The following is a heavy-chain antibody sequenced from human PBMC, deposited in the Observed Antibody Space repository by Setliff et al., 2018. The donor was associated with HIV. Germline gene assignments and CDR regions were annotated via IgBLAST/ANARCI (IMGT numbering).Heavy chain of an antibody. D-gene: IGHD5-12*01. CDR1: GYTFTSYD. V-gene: IGHV1-18*01. CDR2: ISAYNGYT. J-gene: IGHJ4*02. Sequence: GASVKVSCKASGYTFTSYDISWVRQAPGQGLEWMGWISAYNGYTNYAQKLQGRVTMTTDTSTSTAYIELRSLRSDDTAVYYCARDWRHGYDLNFDYWGQGTLVTVSS. CDR3: ARDWRHGYDLNFDY.